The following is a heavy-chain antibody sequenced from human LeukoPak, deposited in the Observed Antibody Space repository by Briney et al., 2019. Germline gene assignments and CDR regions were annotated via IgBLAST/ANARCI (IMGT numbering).Heavy chain of an antibody. V-gene: IGHV4-59*08. Sequence: SEALSLTCTVPGGSISSYYWSWIRQPPGKGLEWIGYIYYSGSTNYNPSLKSRVTISVGTSKNQFSLKLSSVTAADTAVYYCARQMASGWFDPWGQGTLVTVSS. J-gene: IGHJ5*02. CDR1: GGSISSYY. D-gene: IGHD5-24*01. CDR3: ARQMASGWFDP. CDR2: IYYSGST.